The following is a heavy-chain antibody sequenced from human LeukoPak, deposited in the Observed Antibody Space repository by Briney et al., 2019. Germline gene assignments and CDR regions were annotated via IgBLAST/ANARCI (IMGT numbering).Heavy chain of an antibody. CDR3: ARSRSVGSSWYGVRQWLVNYYMDV. CDR1: GFTFSSYS. Sequence: PGGSLRLSCAASGFTFSSYSMNWVRQAPGKGLEWVSSISSSSSYIYYADSVKGRFTISRDNAKISLYLQMNSLRAEDTAVYYCARSRSVGSSWYGVRQWLVNYYMDVWGKGTTVTISS. CDR2: ISSSSSYI. D-gene: IGHD6-13*01. J-gene: IGHJ6*03. V-gene: IGHV3-21*01.